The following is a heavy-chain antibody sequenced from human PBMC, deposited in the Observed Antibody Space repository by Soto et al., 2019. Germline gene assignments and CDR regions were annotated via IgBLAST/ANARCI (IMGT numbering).Heavy chain of an antibody. Sequence: QVQLVQSGAEVKKPGASVKVSCKASGYTFTSYDINWVRQATGQGLEWMGWMNPNRGNTGYAQKFQGRVTMTRNTSISTAYMELSSLRSEDTAVYYCASPCGSCSHDAFDIWGQGTMVTVSS. CDR2: MNPNRGNT. CDR1: GYTFTSYD. J-gene: IGHJ3*02. D-gene: IGHD2-15*01. V-gene: IGHV1-8*01. CDR3: ASPCGSCSHDAFDI.